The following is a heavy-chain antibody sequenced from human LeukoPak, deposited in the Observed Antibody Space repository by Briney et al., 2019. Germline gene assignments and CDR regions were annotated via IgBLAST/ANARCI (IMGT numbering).Heavy chain of an antibody. CDR2: IYYSRST. V-gene: IGHV4-59*01. CDR3: AREGIAAAGDWFDP. Sequence: SETLSLTCTVSGGSISSYYWSWIRQPPGKGLEWIGYIYYSRSTNYNPSLKSRVTISVDTSKNQFSLKLSSVTAADTAVYYCAREGIAAAGDWFDPWGQGTLVTVSS. D-gene: IGHD6-13*01. CDR1: GGSISSYY. J-gene: IGHJ5*02.